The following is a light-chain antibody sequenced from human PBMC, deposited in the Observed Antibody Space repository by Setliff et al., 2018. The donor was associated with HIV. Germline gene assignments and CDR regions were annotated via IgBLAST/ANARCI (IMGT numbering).Light chain of an antibody. Sequence: QSALAQPRSVSGSPGQSVTVSCTGSSSDVAAYNSASWYQHHPGKAPKLIIFSVTYRPSGVSDRFSGSKSGNTASLTISGLQPEDEADYYCASHRDTNTLEVFGTGTKVTVL. J-gene: IGLJ1*01. CDR3: ASHRDTNTLEV. V-gene: IGLV2-11*01. CDR1: SSDVAAYNS. CDR2: SVT.